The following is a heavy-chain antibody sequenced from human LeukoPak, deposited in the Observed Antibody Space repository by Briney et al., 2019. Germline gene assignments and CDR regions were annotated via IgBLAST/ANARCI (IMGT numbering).Heavy chain of an antibody. V-gene: IGHV1-2*02. Sequence: ASVKVSCKASGYAFTGYYMHWVRQAPGQGLEWMGWINPNSGGTNYAQKFQGRVTMTRDTSISTAYMELSSLRSEDTAVYYCARDRREMATAWFDPWGQGTLVTVSS. CDR2: INPNSGGT. D-gene: IGHD5-24*01. J-gene: IGHJ5*02. CDR3: ARDRREMATAWFDP. CDR1: GYAFTGYY.